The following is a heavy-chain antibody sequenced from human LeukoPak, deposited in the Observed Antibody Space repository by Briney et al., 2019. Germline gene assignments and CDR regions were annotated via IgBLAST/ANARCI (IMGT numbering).Heavy chain of an antibody. J-gene: IGHJ4*02. D-gene: IGHD1-26*01. CDR2: ISYDGSTK. CDR3: SRWELLGYYFDY. Sequence: GRSLRLSCAASGFTFSSYAMRWVRQAPGKGLEWVAVISYDGSTKYYADSVKGRFTISRDNSKNTLYLQMNSLRAEDTAVYYCSRWELLGYYFDYWGQGTLVTVSS. V-gene: IGHV3-30-3*01. CDR1: GFTFSSYA.